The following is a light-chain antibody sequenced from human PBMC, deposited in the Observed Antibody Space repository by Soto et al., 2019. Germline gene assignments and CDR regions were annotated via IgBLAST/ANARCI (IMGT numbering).Light chain of an antibody. CDR3: HEYNTWSWT. Sequence: EVVMTQAPATLSLSPGDRAPLSCRASQSVSSNLAWYQQKPGQAPRLLIYDASTRATGIPARFSGSGSGTEFTLTISSLQSEDFAVYYCHEYNTWSWTFGQGTKVDIK. V-gene: IGKV3-15*01. J-gene: IGKJ1*01. CDR2: DAS. CDR1: QSVSSN.